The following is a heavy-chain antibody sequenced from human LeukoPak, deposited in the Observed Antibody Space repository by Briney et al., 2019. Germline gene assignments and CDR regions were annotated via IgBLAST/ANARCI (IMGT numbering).Heavy chain of an antibody. D-gene: IGHD3-16*02. J-gene: IGHJ4*02. V-gene: IGHV3-15*01. CDR1: GFTFKGAW. Sequence: PGGSLRLSCTASGFTFKGAWMSWVRQAPGQGLEWVGRILSYTDGGTTDYAAPVKGRFTISRDDSKNTLYLQMNSLKTEDIAVFYCTTDDGLIYFGEVSYYFDYWGQGTLVTVSS. CDR3: TTDDGLIYFGEVSYYFDY. CDR2: ILSYTDGGTT.